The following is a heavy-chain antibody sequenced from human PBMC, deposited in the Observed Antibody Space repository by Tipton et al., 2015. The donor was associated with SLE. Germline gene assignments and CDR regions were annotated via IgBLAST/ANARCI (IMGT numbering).Heavy chain of an antibody. D-gene: IGHD4-17*01. CDR1: GGSFETYY. Sequence: TLSLTCAVYGGSFETYYWTWVRQPPGKGLEWIGEMDHSGITNYNPSLKSRVTRSVETSKNHFSLTLSSVTAADTAVYYCARVWDYGDAFDIWGQGTMVTVSS. CDR3: ARVWDYGDAFDI. CDR2: MDHSGIT. J-gene: IGHJ3*02. V-gene: IGHV4-34*01.